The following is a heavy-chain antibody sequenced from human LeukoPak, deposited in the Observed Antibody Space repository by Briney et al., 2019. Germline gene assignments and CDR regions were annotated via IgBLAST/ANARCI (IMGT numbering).Heavy chain of an antibody. CDR3: ARGKDSGSYYRFGKYYFDY. CDR1: GVSISTSY. V-gene: IGHV4-59*01. D-gene: IGHD1-26*01. Sequence: SETLSLTCTVSGVSISTSYWSWIRQAPGKGLEYIGHLYYSGSPNYNPSLKSRVTISADTSKNQFSLKLSSVTAADTAVYYCARGKDSGSYYRFGKYYFDYWGQGTLVTVSS. CDR2: LYYSGSP. J-gene: IGHJ4*02.